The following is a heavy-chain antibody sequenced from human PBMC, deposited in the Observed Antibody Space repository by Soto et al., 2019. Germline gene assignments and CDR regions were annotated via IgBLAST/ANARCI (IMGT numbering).Heavy chain of an antibody. CDR2: IIPIFGTA. CDR3: ARMGLGMTTVTDAYYYGMDV. CDR1: GGTFSSYA. J-gene: IGHJ6*02. Sequence: QVQLVQSGAEVKKPGSSVKVSCKASGGTFSSYAISWVRQAPGQGLEWMGGIIPIFGTANYAQKCQGRVTITADESTSTAYMELSSLRSEDTAVYYCARMGLGMTTVTDAYYYGMDVWGQGTTVTVSS. V-gene: IGHV1-69*01. D-gene: IGHD4-4*01.